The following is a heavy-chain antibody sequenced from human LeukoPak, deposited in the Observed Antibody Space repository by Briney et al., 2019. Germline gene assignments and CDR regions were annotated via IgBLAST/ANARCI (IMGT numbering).Heavy chain of an antibody. Sequence: GGSLRLSCAASGFTFSSYWMSWVRQAPGKGLEWVANIKQGGSEKYYVDSMKGRFTISRDNAKNSLYLQMNSLRAEDTALYYCAKVIAHWDYDILTGYYDHWGQGTLVTVSS. CDR2: IKQGGSEK. CDR3: AKVIAHWDYDILTGYYDH. J-gene: IGHJ4*02. CDR1: GFTFSSYW. V-gene: IGHV3-7*03. D-gene: IGHD3-9*01.